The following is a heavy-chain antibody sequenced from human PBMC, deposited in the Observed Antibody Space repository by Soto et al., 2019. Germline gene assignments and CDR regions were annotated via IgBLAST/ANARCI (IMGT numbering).Heavy chain of an antibody. Sequence: ASVKVSCKASGYTFTSYDINWVRQATGQGLEWMGWMNPNSGNTGYAQKFQGRVTMTRNTSISTAYMELSSLRSEDTAVYYCARGKLVVPAAIAIWFDPWGQGTLVTVSS. V-gene: IGHV1-8*01. CDR1: GYTFTSYD. D-gene: IGHD2-2*01. CDR3: ARGKLVVPAAIAIWFDP. CDR2: MNPNSGNT. J-gene: IGHJ5*02.